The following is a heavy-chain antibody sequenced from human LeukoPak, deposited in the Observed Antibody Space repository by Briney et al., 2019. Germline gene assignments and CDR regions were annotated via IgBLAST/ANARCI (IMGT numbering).Heavy chain of an antibody. Sequence: KSSETLSLTCTVSGGSVSSGSYYWSWIRQPPGKGLEWIGYIYYSGSTNYNPSLKSRVTISVDTSKNQFSLKLSSVTAADTAVYYCARDRAAAGSWVPNYYYYYGMDVWGQGTTVTVSS. CDR1: GGSVSSGSYY. CDR2: IYYSGST. J-gene: IGHJ6*02. D-gene: IGHD6-13*01. CDR3: ARDRAAAGSWVPNYYYYYGMDV. V-gene: IGHV4-61*01.